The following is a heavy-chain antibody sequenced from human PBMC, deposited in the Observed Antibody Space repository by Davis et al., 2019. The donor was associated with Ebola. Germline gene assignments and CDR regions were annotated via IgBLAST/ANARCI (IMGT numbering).Heavy chain of an antibody. V-gene: IGHV3-21*01. Sequence: GESLKISCAASGFTFSSYSMNWVRQAPGKGLEWVSSISSSSSYIYYADSVKGRFTISRDNAKNSLYLQMNSLRAEDTAVYYCARDRDGDYSYWYFDLWGRGTLVTVSS. CDR3: ARDRDGDYSYWYFDL. CDR2: ISSSSSYI. J-gene: IGHJ2*01. CDR1: GFTFSSYS. D-gene: IGHD4-17*01.